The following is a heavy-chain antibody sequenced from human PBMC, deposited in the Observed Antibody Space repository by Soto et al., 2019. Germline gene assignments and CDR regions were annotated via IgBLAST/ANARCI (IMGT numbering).Heavy chain of an antibody. D-gene: IGHD6-19*01. J-gene: IGHJ4*02. CDR1: GFSLSSTRVA. CDR2: SYWDDDK. Sequence: QITLKESGPTLVKPTQTLTLTCTCSGFSLSSTRVAVGWIRKPPGKALEWLALSYWDDDKRYSPFLKSRLTITKHTSKNQVVRTKHNMDPVDTATYYCAHSVEAVLGYYFDYWDQGTLVTVSS. CDR3: AHSVEAVLGYYFDY. V-gene: IGHV2-5*02.